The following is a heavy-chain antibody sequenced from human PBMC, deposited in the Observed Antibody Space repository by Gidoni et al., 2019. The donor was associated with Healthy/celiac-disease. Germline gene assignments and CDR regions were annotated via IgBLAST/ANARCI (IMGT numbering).Heavy chain of an antibody. CDR1: GYTFPSYY. V-gene: IGHV1-46*01. CDR2: INPSGGST. CDR3: ARGYDSSGYYSHFDY. D-gene: IGHD3-22*01. J-gene: IGHJ4*02. Sequence: QVQLVQSGAEVKKPGASVKVSCRASGYTFPSYYLHWVRQAPGQGREWMGIINPSGGSTSYAQKFQGRVTMIRDTSTSTVYMELSSLRSEDTAVYYCARGYDSSGYYSHFDYWGQGTLVTVSS.